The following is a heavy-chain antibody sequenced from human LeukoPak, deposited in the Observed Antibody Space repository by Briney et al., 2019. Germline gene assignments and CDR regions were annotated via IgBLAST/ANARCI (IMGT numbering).Heavy chain of an antibody. CDR3: ARDEADTLTNYPGAFDI. Sequence: PSETLSLTCTVSGGSISSYYWNWIRQPAGKALEWIGRISTSGSTNYNPSVSTRVTMSIDTSKNQFSLKLRSVTAADTAVYYCARDEADTLTNYPGAFDIWGQGTMVTVSS. V-gene: IGHV4-4*07. J-gene: IGHJ3*02. CDR1: GGSISSYY. CDR2: ISTSGST. D-gene: IGHD3-9*01.